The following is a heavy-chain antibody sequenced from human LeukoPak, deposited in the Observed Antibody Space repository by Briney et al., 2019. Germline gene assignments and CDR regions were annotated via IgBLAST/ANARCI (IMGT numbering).Heavy chain of an antibody. V-gene: IGHV1-3*01. Sequence: ASVKVSCKASGYTFTSYAMHWVRQAPGQRLEWMGWINAGNGNTKYSQKFQGRVTITRDTSASTAYMELSSLRSEDTAVYYCARAFLYYYDSSLLDYWGQGTLVTVSS. CDR1: GYTFTSYA. CDR3: ARAFLYYYDSSLLDY. D-gene: IGHD3-22*01. J-gene: IGHJ4*02. CDR2: INAGNGNT.